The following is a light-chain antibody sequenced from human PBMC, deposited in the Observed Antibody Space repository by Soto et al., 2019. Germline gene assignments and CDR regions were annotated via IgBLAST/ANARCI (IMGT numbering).Light chain of an antibody. Sequence: QPVLTQPPSASGTPGQRVTISCSGSSSNIGSNYVYWYQQLPGTAPKLLISRNSQRPSGVPDRFSGSKSGTSASLAISGLRSEDEVDYYCAAWDDSLSGVVFGGGTKLTVL. CDR3: AAWDDSLSGVV. CDR1: SSNIGSNY. CDR2: RNS. V-gene: IGLV1-47*01. J-gene: IGLJ2*01.